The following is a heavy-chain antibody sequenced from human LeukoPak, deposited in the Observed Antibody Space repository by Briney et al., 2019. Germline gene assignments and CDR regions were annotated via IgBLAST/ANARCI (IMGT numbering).Heavy chain of an antibody. Sequence: SETLSLTCTVSDGSISDYYWSWIRQPPGKGLEWIGYISNSGSTNYNPSLKSRVTISVDTSKNQFSLKLSSVTAADTAVYCCAKSSGWYFDHWGQGTLVTVSP. J-gene: IGHJ4*02. CDR2: ISNSGST. V-gene: IGHV4-59*08. CDR1: DGSISDYY. CDR3: AKSSGWYFDH. D-gene: IGHD6-19*01.